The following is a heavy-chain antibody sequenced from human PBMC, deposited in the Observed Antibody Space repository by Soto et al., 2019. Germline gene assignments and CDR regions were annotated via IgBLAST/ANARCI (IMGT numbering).Heavy chain of an antibody. V-gene: IGHV3-30*18. Sequence: QVQLVESGGGVVQPGRSLRLSCAASGFTFSSYGMHWVRQAPGKGLEWVAVISYDGSNKYYADSVKGRFTISRDNSKNTLYLQMNSLRAEDTAVYYCAKGTLYDFCSGYDPSHYYGMDVWGQGTTVTVSS. CDR2: ISYDGSNK. J-gene: IGHJ6*02. CDR1: GFTFSSYG. CDR3: AKGTLYDFCSGYDPSHYYGMDV. D-gene: IGHD3-3*01.